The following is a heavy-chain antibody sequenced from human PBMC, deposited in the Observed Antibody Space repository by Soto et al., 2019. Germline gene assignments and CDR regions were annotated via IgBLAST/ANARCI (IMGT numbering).Heavy chain of an antibody. V-gene: IGHV4-59*12. J-gene: IGHJ4*02. CDR2: IYYSGST. Sequence: SETLSLTCTVSGGSISSYYWSWIRQPPGKGLEWIGYIYYSGSTNYNPSLKSRVTISVDTSKNQFSLRLTSVTAMDTAVYYCARLGGVPSRSPGVAYWGQGILVTVSS. D-gene: IGHD1-26*01. CDR3: ARLGGVPSRSPGVAY. CDR1: GGSISSYY.